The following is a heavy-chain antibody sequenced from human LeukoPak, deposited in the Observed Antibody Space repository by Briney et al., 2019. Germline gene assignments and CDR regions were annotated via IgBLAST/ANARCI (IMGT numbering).Heavy chain of an antibody. Sequence: SETLSLTCTVSGGSISSYYWSWIRQPPGKGLEWIGYIYYSGSTNYNPSLKSRVTILVDTSKNQFSLKLSSVTAADTAVYYCARAGLWFGELLGWFDPWGQGTLVTVSS. D-gene: IGHD3-10*01. CDR1: GGSISSYY. J-gene: IGHJ5*02. V-gene: IGHV4-59*01. CDR2: IYYSGST. CDR3: ARAGLWFGELLGWFDP.